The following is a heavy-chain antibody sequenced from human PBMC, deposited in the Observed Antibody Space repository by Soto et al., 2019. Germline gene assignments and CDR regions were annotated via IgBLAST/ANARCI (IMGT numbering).Heavy chain of an antibody. CDR2: ISGTASRT. Sequence: GGSLRLSCAGSGFTPTTTPLSWVRQPPGKGLEWVTTISGTASRTYYVDSVKGRFFISRDNSKNTVTLQMNNLTVDDTAVYYCAKDQSNSNPLYYFDFWGPGTLVTVSS. V-gene: IGHV3-23*01. D-gene: IGHD3-22*01. J-gene: IGHJ4*02. CDR1: GFTPTTTP. CDR3: AKDQSNSNPLYYFDF.